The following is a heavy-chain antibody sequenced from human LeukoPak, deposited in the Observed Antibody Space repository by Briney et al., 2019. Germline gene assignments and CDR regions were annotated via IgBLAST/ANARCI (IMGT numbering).Heavy chain of an antibody. Sequence: PSETLSLTCDVSGSSVNSDQYWGWMRPSPGAGLEWIGSVHQTGSPYYNPSLGSRVSLSIDSTKNSFSLRLTSVTAADTAVYYCAMLRLGELSLLANAYDIWGQGTMVIVPS. CDR3: AMLRLGELSLLANAYDI. CDR2: VHQTGSP. V-gene: IGHV4-38-2*01. J-gene: IGHJ3*02. D-gene: IGHD3-16*02. CDR1: GSSVNSDQY.